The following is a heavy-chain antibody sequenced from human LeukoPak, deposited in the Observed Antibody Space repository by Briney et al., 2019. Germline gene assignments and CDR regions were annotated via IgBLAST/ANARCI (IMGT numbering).Heavy chain of an antibody. J-gene: IGHJ5*02. CDR2: INPNSGGA. CDR3: ARGVGSSWFDP. CDR1: GYTFTDYY. Sequence: ASVKVSCKASGYTFTDYYLHWVRQPPGQGLEWMGWINPNSGGANFALNFQGRVTMTRATSISTAYMELSRLTSDDTAVYYCARGVGSSWFDPWGQGTLVTVSS. V-gene: IGHV1-2*02. D-gene: IGHD6-13*01.